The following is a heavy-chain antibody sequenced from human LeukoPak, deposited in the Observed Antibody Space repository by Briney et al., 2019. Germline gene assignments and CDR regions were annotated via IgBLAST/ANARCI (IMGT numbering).Heavy chain of an antibody. Sequence: SETLSLTCTVSGGSISSYYWSWIRQPPGKGLEWIGYIYYSGSTNYNPSLKSRVTISVDTSKNQFSLKLSSVTAADTAVYYCARLAFGFDFDYWGQGTLVTVSS. CDR2: IYYSGST. V-gene: IGHV4-59*08. J-gene: IGHJ4*02. CDR1: GGSISSYY. D-gene: IGHD3-3*01. CDR3: ARLAFGFDFDY.